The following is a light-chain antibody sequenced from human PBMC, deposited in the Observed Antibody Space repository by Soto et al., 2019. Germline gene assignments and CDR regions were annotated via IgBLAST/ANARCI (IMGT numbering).Light chain of an antibody. Sequence: EIVLTQSPATLSLSPGERATLSCRASQSVSSYLAWYQQEPGQAPSLLIYDASNRATGIPARFSGSGSGTDFTLTISSLEPEDFAVYYSQQRSNWPRGTFGQGTKVDIK. V-gene: IGKV3-11*01. CDR1: QSVSSY. CDR2: DAS. J-gene: IGKJ1*01. CDR3: QQRSNWPRGT.